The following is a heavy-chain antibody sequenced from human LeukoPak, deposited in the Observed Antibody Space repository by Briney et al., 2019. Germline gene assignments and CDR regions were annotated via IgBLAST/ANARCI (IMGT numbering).Heavy chain of an antibody. CDR2: IKEDGTEK. J-gene: IGHJ6*03. V-gene: IGHV3-7*03. Sequence: QPEGSLRLSCAGSGFTFSDFWMTWVRQTPGKGLEWVANIKEDGTEKNLVDSVKGRFTISRDNSKNTVYLQMKSLRPEDTAVYYCAKPFMVGATGYYYYYMDVWGEGTTVTVSS. CDR3: AKPFMVGATGYYYYYMDV. CDR1: GFTFSDFW. D-gene: IGHD1-26*01.